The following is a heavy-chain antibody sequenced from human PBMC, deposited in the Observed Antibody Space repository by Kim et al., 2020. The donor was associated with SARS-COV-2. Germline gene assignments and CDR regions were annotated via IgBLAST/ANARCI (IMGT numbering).Heavy chain of an antibody. D-gene: IGHD2-2*01. Sequence: ASVKVSCKASGYTFIDYYIQWVRQAPGQGLEWMGRINLKNGDTNTAQRLQGRVTMTRDTSINTVYMELSSLTSDDTAVYYFARGCCSSSCHDFWGQGTLVTVSS. V-gene: IGHV1-2*06. CDR3: ARGCCSSSCHDF. CDR2: INLKNGDT. CDR1: GYTFIDYY. J-gene: IGHJ4*02.